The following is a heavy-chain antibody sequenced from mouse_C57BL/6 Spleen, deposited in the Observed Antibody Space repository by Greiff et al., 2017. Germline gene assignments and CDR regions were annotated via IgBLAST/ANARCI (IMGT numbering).Heavy chain of an antibody. CDR3: ARTNDGYHYYFGY. J-gene: IGHJ2*01. CDR2: IHPGDGDT. CDR1: GYAFSSSW. Sequence: QVQLQQSGPELVKPGASVKFSCKASGYAFSSSWMNWVKQRPGKGLAWIGRIHPGDGDTKYNGKFKGKATLTADKSSSTAYMQLSSLTSEDSAVYFCARTNDGYHYYFGYWGQGTTLTVAS. V-gene: IGHV1-82*01. D-gene: IGHD2-3*01.